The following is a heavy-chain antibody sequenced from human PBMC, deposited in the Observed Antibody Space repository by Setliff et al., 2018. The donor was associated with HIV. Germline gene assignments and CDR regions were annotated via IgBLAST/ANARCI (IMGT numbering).Heavy chain of an antibody. Sequence: PGGSLRLSCAASGFTFSGYWMIWVRQTPGKGLEWVANINKDGSEKNYVDSVKGRFTISRDNAKNSLYMQMNSLRVEDTAVYFCTRKHRPGVGMYLWGQGTTVTVSS. CDR1: GFTFSGYW. CDR3: TRKHRPGVGMYL. J-gene: IGHJ6*02. CDR2: INKDGSEK. V-gene: IGHV3-7*01.